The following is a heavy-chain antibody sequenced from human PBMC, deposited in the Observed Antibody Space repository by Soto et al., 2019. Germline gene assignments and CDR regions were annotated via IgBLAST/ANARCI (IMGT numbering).Heavy chain of an antibody. Sequence: SETLSLTCNVFPGSIYDYYWSWIRQTPGMRLEWIGFVYSGGSAMYNPSFKSRVIISLETSKNQFSPTLTSLTAADSAMYYCASTSRATPGTGLDSWGQGALVTVSS. CDR2: VYSGGSA. CDR1: PGSIYDYY. J-gene: IGHJ4*02. CDR3: ASTSRATPGTGLDS. V-gene: IGHV4-59*01.